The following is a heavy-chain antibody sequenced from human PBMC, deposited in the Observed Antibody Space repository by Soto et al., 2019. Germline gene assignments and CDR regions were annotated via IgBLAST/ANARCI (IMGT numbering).Heavy chain of an antibody. D-gene: IGHD3-22*01. V-gene: IGHV1-2*02. CDR3: ARTYYYDSSGYYCIGY. Sequence: WASVKGSCKASGYTCSGDYMHWVRQATGQGLEWMGWINPKSGGTKYAQKFQGRVTMTRDTSISTAYMELSSLRYDDTAVYYCARTYYYDSSGYYCIGYWGQGTQVTVSS. CDR2: INPKSGGT. J-gene: IGHJ4*02. CDR1: GYTCSGDY.